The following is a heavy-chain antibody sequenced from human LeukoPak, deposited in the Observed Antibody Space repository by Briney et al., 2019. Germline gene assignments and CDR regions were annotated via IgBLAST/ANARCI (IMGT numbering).Heavy chain of an antibody. V-gene: IGHV1-2*02. D-gene: IGHD5-12*01. CDR1: GYTLTGYY. Sequence: GASVKVSCKASGYTLTGYYMHWVRQAPGQGLEWMGWINPNSGGTNYVQKFQGRVTMTRDTSISTAYMELSRLRSDDTAVYYCARASRNYSGYVPYMDVWGKGTTVTVSS. CDR3: ARASRNYSGYVPYMDV. CDR2: INPNSGGT. J-gene: IGHJ6*03.